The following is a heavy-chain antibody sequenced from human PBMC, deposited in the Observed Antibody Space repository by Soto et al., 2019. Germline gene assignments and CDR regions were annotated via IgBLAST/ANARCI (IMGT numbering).Heavy chain of an antibody. CDR2: INSDGSST. V-gene: IGHV3-74*01. CDR3: ASTVVTGY. J-gene: IGHJ4*02. D-gene: IGHD2-15*01. Sequence: EVQLVESGGGLVQPGGSLRLSCAVSGYTFSSGWMHWVRQAPGKGLVWVSRINSDGSSTSYADSVKGRFTISRDNAKNTLYLQMNSLRAEDTAVYYCASTVVTGYWGQGTLVTVSS. CDR1: GYTFSSGW.